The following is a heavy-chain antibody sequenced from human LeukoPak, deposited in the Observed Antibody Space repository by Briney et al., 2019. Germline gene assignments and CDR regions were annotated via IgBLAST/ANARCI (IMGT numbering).Heavy chain of an antibody. D-gene: IGHD1-26*01. V-gene: IGHV3-30*18. Sequence: GGSLRLSCAASGFTFSSYGMHWVRQAPGKGLEWVAVISYDGSKKYYADSVKGRFTISRDNSKNTLNLQMNSLRAEDTAVYYCAKEWDKNSGHNYYGMDVWGQGTTVTVPS. CDR3: AKEWDKNSGHNYYGMDV. CDR1: GFTFSSYG. J-gene: IGHJ6*02. CDR2: ISYDGSKK.